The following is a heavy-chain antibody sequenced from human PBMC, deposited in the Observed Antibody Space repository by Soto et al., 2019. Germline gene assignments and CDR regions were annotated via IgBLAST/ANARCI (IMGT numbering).Heavy chain of an antibody. CDR3: ATGIAVAGIFDY. CDR2: ISAYNGNT. Sequence: ASVEVSCKASGYTFTSYGISWVLQAPGQGLEWMGWISAYNGNTNYAQKLQGRVTMTTDTSTSTAYMELRSLRSDDTAVYYCATGIAVAGIFDYWGQGTLVTVSS. CDR1: GYTFTSYG. J-gene: IGHJ4*02. V-gene: IGHV1-18*04. D-gene: IGHD6-19*01.